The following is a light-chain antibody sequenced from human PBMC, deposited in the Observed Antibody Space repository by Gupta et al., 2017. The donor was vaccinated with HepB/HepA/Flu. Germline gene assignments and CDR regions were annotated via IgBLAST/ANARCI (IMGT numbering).Light chain of an antibody. Sequence: IVLTQSPCTVSWSPGERATLSCRVSQRLKNNYFGWYQQKPGQAPRLIIYAVSRSATGNTDRFSGGGEMEDFTLTSSLREYEACGVYYMQHASSCNTFGRGTKLEIK. CDR1: QRLKNNY. CDR3: QHASSCNT. J-gene: IGKJ4*01. CDR2: AVS. V-gene: IGKV3-20*01.